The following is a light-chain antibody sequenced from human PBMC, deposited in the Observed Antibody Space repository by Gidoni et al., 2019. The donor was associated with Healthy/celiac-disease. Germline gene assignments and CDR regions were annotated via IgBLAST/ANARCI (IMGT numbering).Light chain of an antibody. V-gene: IGKV1-39*01. CDR3: QQRYSTPPYT. CDR2: AAA. J-gene: IGKJ2*01. CDR1: QSISSY. Sequence: DIQMTTSPSSLSASVEDRFTIPCRASQSISSYLNWYQQKPGNAPNLLIFAAASLQSGVPSRFIGSGSGTDCTLTIISLQPDDFSTYYCQQRYSTPPYTGGQGTKLEIK.